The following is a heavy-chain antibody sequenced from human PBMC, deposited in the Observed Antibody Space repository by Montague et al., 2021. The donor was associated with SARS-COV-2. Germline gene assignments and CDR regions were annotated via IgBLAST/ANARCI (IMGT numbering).Heavy chain of an antibody. CDR3: ARDASSANSPANNWFDS. D-gene: IGHD4/OR15-4a*01. Sequence: SETLSLTCSVSGGSITTYYWSWVRQPAGKGLEWIGRLSTSGSTNYNPSLKSRVTMSLDTSKNQVSLKLSSVTAADTAVYYCARDASSANSPANNWFDSWGQGTLVTGSS. J-gene: IGHJ5*01. V-gene: IGHV4-4*07. CDR2: LSTSGST. CDR1: GGSITTYY.